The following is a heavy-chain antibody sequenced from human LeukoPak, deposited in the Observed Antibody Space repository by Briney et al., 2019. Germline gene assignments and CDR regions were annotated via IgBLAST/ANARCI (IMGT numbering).Heavy chain of an antibody. CDR1: GFTFNRYA. V-gene: IGHV3-21*01. CDR2: ISSSSSYI. Sequence: GGSLRLSCAASGFTFNRYAMHWVRQAPGRGLEWVSSISSSSSYIYYADSVKGRFTISRDNSKNTLYLQMNSLRAEDTAVYYCASGYREAFDIWGQGTMVTVSS. CDR3: ASGYREAFDI. D-gene: IGHD5-18*01. J-gene: IGHJ3*02.